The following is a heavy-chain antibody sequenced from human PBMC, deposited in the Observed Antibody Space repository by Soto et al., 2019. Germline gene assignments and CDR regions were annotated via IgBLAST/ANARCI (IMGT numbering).Heavy chain of an antibody. CDR2: INAGNGNT. J-gene: IGHJ4*02. D-gene: IGHD3-22*01. V-gene: IGHV1-3*05. CDR3: AREYYYDSSGYYAYFDY. Sequence: QVQLVQSGAEEKKPGASVKVSCKASGYTFTSYAMHWVRQAPGQRLEWMGWINAGNGNTKYSQKFQGRVTITRDTSASTAYMELSSLRSEDTAVYYCAREYYYDSSGYYAYFDYWGQGTLVTVSS. CDR1: GYTFTSYA.